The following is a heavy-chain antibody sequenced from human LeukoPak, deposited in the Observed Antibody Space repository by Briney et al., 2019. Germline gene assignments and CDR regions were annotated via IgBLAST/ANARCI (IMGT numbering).Heavy chain of an antibody. CDR2: ITGGGTRA. CDR1: GFTFSNYA. D-gene: IGHD6-13*01. Sequence: GGSLRLSCAASGFTFSNYAMSWVRQAPGKGLEWVSSITGGGTRAYYADSVKGRFAISRDSSGYTLHLQMNSLRAEDTAVYYCASRSSTVAATVLFDYWGQGTLVTVSS. CDR3: ASRSSTVAATVLFDY. J-gene: IGHJ4*02. V-gene: IGHV3-23*01.